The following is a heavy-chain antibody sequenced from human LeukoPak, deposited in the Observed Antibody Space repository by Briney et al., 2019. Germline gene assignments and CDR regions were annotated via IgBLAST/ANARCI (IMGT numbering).Heavy chain of an antibody. CDR2: ISWNSGSI. CDR1: GFTFYDYA. D-gene: IGHD6-19*01. J-gene: IGHJ6*02. V-gene: IGHV3-9*01. Sequence: GGSLRLSCAASGFTFYDYAMHWVRQAPGKGLEWVSGISWNSGSIGYADSVKGRFTISRDNAKNSLYLQMNSLRAEDTALYYCAKDRSSGSNYYYYGMDVWGQGTTVTVSS. CDR3: AKDRSSGSNYYYYGMDV.